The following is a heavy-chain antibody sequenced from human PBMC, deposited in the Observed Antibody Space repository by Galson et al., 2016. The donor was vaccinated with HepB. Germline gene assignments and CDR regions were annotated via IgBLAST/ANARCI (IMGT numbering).Heavy chain of an antibody. V-gene: IGHV3-30*18. J-gene: IGHJ4*02. CDR1: GFTFSSYG. CDR3: AKDALITLVRGVIMSYFDY. D-gene: IGHD3-10*01. CDR2: ISNDGSNK. Sequence: SLRLSCAASGFTFSSYGMHWVRQASGRGLEWVAVISNDGSNKDYADSVKGRFTISRDNSKNTLYLQMNGLRPEDTAVYYCAKDALITLVRGVIMSYFDYWGQGALVTVSS.